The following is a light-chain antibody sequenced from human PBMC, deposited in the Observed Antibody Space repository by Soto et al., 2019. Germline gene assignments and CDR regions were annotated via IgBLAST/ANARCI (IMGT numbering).Light chain of an antibody. CDR1: QSVSSSY. CDR3: HQYYSAPLT. V-gene: IGKV3-20*01. CDR2: GAS. Sequence: EIVLTQSPDTLSLSPGERATLSCRASQSVSSSYLAWHQQKPGQAPRLLIYGASSRATGIPDRFSGSGSGTEFTLTISSLQAEDEADYICHQYYSAPLTFGAGTKVDIK. J-gene: IGKJ4*01.